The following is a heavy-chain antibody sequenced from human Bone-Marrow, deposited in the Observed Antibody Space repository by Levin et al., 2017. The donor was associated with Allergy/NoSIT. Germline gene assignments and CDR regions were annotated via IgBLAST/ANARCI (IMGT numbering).Heavy chain of an antibody. D-gene: IGHD2-2*01. CDR3: ARTQSGCSSTSCQIGDYYNFFRMDV. CDR1: GYTFADHW. Sequence: GGSLRLSCKVSGYTFADHWIGWVRQVPGKGPEWMGIIYPGDSDTRYSPSFQGQVTISADKSITTAYLEWSSLKASDTAMYYCARTQSGCSSTSCQIGDYYNFFRMDVWGQGTTVTVSS. CDR2: IYPGDSDT. J-gene: IGHJ6*02. V-gene: IGHV5-51*01.